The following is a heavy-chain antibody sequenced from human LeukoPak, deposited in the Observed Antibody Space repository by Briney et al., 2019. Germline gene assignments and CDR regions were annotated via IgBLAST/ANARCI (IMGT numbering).Heavy chain of an antibody. CDR3: AKGLRYFDWLLH. CDR2: IRYDGSNK. Sequence: GGSLRLSCAASGFTFSSYGMHWARQAPGKGLEWVAFIRYDGSNKYYADSVKGRFTISRDNSKNTLYLQMNSLRAEDTAVYYCAKGLRYFDWLLHWGQGTLVTVSS. CDR1: GFTFSSYG. J-gene: IGHJ4*02. V-gene: IGHV3-30*02. D-gene: IGHD3-9*01.